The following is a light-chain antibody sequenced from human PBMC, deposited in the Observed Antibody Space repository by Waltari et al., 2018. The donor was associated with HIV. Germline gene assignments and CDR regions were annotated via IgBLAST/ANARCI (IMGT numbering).Light chain of an antibody. CDR1: DSNIGAGDD. CDR3: QSYDVTLSGPLV. J-gene: IGLJ2*01. CDR2: GNS. V-gene: IGLV1-40*01. Sequence: QSVLTQPPSVSGAPGQRVTISCTGSDSNIGAGDDVHWSQQLPGTAPKRLIYGNSNRPSGVPDRFSGSRSGTSASLAITGLQAEDEADYYCQSYDVTLSGPLVFGGGTKLTVL.